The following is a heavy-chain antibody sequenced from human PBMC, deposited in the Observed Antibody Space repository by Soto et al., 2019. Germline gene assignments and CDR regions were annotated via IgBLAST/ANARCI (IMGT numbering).Heavy chain of an antibody. V-gene: IGHV3-9*01. Sequence: PGGSLRLSCAASGFTFDDYAMHWVRQTPGKGLEWVSGISWNSGSIGYADSVKGRFTISRDNAKNSLYLQMNSLRAEDTALYYCAKDGRDFLYYYYINVWGKGTTVTV. D-gene: IGHD3-3*01. CDR2: ISWNSGSI. J-gene: IGHJ6*03. CDR3: AKDGRDFLYYYYINV. CDR1: GFTFDDYA.